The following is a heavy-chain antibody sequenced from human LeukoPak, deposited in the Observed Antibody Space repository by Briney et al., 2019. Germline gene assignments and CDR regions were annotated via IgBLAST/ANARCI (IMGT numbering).Heavy chain of an antibody. D-gene: IGHD7-27*01. V-gene: IGHV1-69*05. CDR3: ARAELGMVVGGFHYYYHYMDV. J-gene: IGHJ6*03. CDR2: IIPIFGTA. Sequence: SVKVSCKASGGTFSSCAISWVRQAPGQGLEWMGGIIPIFGTANYAQKFQGRGTITTDESTSTAYMELSSLRSEDTAVYYCARAELGMVVGGFHYYYHYMDVWGKGTTVTVSS. CDR1: GGTFSSCA.